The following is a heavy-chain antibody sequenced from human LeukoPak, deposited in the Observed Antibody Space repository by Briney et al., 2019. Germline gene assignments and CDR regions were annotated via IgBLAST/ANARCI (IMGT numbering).Heavy chain of an antibody. CDR2: ISGSGGST. V-gene: IGHV3-23*01. J-gene: IGHJ3*02. Sequence: GGSLRLSCAASGFTFSSYAMSWVRQAPGKGLEWVSAISGSGGSTYYADSVKGRFTISRDNAKNSLYLQMNSLRAEDTAVYYCARESPIGIVVVTADYAFDIWGQGTMVTVSS. CDR3: ARESPIGIVVVTADYAFDI. D-gene: IGHD2-21*02. CDR1: GFTFSSYA.